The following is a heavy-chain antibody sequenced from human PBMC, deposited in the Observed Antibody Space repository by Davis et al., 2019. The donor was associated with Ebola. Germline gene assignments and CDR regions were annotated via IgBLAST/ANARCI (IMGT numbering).Heavy chain of an antibody. Sequence: SVKVSCKASGGTFSSYAISWVRQAPGQGLEWMGGIIPIFGTANYAQKFQGRVTITADESTSTAYMELSSLRSEDTAVYYCASRHLGIAAREVYWGQGTLVTASS. CDR2: IIPIFGTA. CDR1: GGTFSSYA. V-gene: IGHV1-69*13. CDR3: ASRHLGIAAREVY. D-gene: IGHD6-6*01. J-gene: IGHJ4*02.